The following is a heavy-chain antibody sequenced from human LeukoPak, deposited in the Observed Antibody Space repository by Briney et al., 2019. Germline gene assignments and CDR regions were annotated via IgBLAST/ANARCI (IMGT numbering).Heavy chain of an antibody. J-gene: IGHJ3*02. D-gene: IGHD4/OR15-4a*01. CDR3: ARDAKLNAGTDAFDI. Sequence: SETLSLTCTVSGGSISSSSYYWGWIRQPPGKGLEWIGSIYHSGSTYYNPSLKSRVTISVDRSKNQFSLKLSSVTAADTAVYYCARDAKLNAGTDAFDIWGQGTMVTVSS. CDR1: GGSISSSSYY. CDR2: IYHSGST. V-gene: IGHV4-39*07.